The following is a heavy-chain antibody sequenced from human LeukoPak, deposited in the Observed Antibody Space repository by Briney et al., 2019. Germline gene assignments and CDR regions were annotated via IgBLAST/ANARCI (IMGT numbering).Heavy chain of an antibody. CDR3: ARGDDFWSGYFDP. J-gene: IGHJ5*02. D-gene: IGHD3-3*01. CDR1: GGSISSGGYY. CDR2: IYYSGST. Sequence: SETLSLTCAVSGGSISSGGYYWSRIRQPPGKGLEWIGYIYYSGSTNYNPSLKSRVTISVDTSKNQFSLKLSSVTAADTAVYYCARGDDFWSGYFDPWGQGTLVTVSS. V-gene: IGHV4-61*08.